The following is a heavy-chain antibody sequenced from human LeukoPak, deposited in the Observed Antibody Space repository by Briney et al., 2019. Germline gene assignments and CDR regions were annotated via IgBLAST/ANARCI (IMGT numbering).Heavy chain of an antibody. D-gene: IGHD3-10*01. CDR1: GFTFSSYA. CDR2: ISCDGGSK. Sequence: GRSLRLSCAASGFTFSSYAMHWVRQAPGKGLEWVAVISCDGGSKYYADSVKGRFTISRGNGKNSLYLQMSSLRAEDTAVYYCARVRDGSGSNSQIFIYWGLGTLVTVAS. CDR3: ARVRDGSGSNSQIFIY. J-gene: IGHJ4*02. V-gene: IGHV3-30*04.